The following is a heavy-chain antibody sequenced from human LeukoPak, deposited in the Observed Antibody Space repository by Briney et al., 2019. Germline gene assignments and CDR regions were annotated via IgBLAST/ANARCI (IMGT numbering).Heavy chain of an antibody. CDR3: IRLWFGEFI. J-gene: IGHJ3*02. CDR2: IKSKSEGGTT. V-gene: IGHV3-15*01. CDR1: GFTFSNAW. Sequence: PGGSLRLSCTASGFTFSNAWMSWVRQAPGKGLEWVGRIKSKSEGGTTDYAAPVKGRFTISRDDSKNTLYLQMNSLKTEDTAVYYCIRLWFGEFIWGEGTMVSVSS. D-gene: IGHD3-10*01.